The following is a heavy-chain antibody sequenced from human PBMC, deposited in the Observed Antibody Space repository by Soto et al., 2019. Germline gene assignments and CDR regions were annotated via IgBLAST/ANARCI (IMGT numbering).Heavy chain of an antibody. CDR2: IYYSGST. Sequence: SETLSLTCTVSVGSISSGDYYWIWIRHPPGKGLEWIGYIYYSGSTYYNPSLKSRVTISVDTSKNQFSLKLSSVTAADTAVYYCARSYCSSTSCFVGWFDPWGQGTLVTVSS. V-gene: IGHV4-30-4*01. J-gene: IGHJ5*02. CDR1: VGSISSGDYY. D-gene: IGHD2-2*01. CDR3: ARSYCSSTSCFVGWFDP.